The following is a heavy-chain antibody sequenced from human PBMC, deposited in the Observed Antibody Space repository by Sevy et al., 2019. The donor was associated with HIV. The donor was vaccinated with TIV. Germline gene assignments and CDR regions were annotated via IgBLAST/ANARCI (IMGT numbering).Heavy chain of an antibody. Sequence: GSLRLSCAASGFTFSDHYMEWVRQAPGKGLEWVGRIRNKADSYTTEYAASVKGRFTISRDDSKNSLYLLMNSLKTEDTAVYYCATHAGIAAAGRVFDYWGQGTLATVSS. CDR2: IRNKADSYTT. D-gene: IGHD6-13*01. CDR3: ATHAGIAAAGRVFDY. CDR1: GFTFSDHY. J-gene: IGHJ4*02. V-gene: IGHV3-72*01.